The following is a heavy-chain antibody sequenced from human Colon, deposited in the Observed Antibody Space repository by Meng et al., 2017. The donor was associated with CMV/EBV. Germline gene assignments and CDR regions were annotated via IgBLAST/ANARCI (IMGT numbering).Heavy chain of an antibody. Sequence: GGSLRLSCAVSGFTLWNDAMSWVRQAPGKGLEWVSVIYAGGRNTYYADSVKGRFNISRDDSKNTLYMQMNSLRAQDTAVYYCAKGSVEWLYYGMDVWGQGTTVTVSS. CDR3: AKGSVEWLYYGMDV. J-gene: IGHJ6*02. D-gene: IGHD3-3*01. CDR2: IYAGGRNT. CDR1: GFTLWNDA. V-gene: IGHV3-23*03.